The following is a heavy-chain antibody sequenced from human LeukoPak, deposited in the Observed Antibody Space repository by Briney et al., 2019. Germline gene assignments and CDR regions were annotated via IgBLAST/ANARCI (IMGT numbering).Heavy chain of an antibody. D-gene: IGHD6-13*01. J-gene: IGHJ5*02. Sequence: GGSLRLSCAASGFTFSSYWMHWVRQAPGKGLVWVSRINSDGSSTSYADSVKGRFTISRDNAKNTLYLQMNSLRAEDTAVYYCAREEGIAAAGTWFDPWGQGTLVTVSS. V-gene: IGHV3-74*01. CDR1: GFTFSSYW. CDR2: INSDGSST. CDR3: AREEGIAAAGTWFDP.